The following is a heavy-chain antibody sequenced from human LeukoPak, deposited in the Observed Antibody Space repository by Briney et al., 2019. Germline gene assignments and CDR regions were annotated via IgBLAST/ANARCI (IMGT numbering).Heavy chain of an antibody. V-gene: IGHV4-34*01. Sequence: PSETLSLTCAVYGGSFSGYYWSWIRQPPGKGLEWIGEINHSGSTNYNPSLKSRVTISVDTSKNQFSLKLSSVTAADTAVYYCARGLAYRQRWLRFVIEEDYWGQGTLVTVSS. CDR3: ARGLAYRQRWLRFVIEEDY. D-gene: IGHD5-12*01. CDR1: GGSFSGYY. CDR2: INHSGST. J-gene: IGHJ4*02.